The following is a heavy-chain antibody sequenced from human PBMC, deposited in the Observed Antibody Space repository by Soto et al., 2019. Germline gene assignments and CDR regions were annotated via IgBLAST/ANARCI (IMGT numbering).Heavy chain of an antibody. CDR3: SRVGCSNSKCYTRGMDV. D-gene: IGHD2-2*01. V-gene: IGHV4-4*07. CDR2: IYSDGTT. J-gene: IGHJ6*02. Sequence: KPSETLSLTCTVSGGSISGYYWSWVRQPAGKGLEWVGRIYSDGTTNYSPSLKSRVTMSLDTSKDQFSLHLNSVTAADTAVYYCSRVGCSNSKCYTRGMDVWRQGTTVTVSS. CDR1: GGSISGYY.